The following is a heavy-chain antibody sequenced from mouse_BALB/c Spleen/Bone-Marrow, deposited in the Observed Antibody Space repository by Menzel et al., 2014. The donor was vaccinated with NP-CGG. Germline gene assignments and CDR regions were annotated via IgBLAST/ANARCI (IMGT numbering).Heavy chain of an antibody. D-gene: IGHD2-1*01. Sequence: VQRVESGPELVKPGALVKISCKASGYTFTNFDISWVQQRPGQGLEWIGWIYLGDGTTKYTEKFKGKASLTTDKSSSTAYMQLNSLTSDNSAVYFCARGGYFGNAFAYWGQGTLVSVSA. CDR3: ARGGYFGNAFAY. V-gene: IGHV1S56*01. CDR2: IYLGDGTT. J-gene: IGHJ3*01. CDR1: GYTFTNFD.